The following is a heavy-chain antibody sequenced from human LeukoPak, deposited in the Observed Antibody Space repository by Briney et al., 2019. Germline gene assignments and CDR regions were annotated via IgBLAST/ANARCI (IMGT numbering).Heavy chain of an antibody. D-gene: IGHD3-3*01. CDR2: ISSSSSYI. Sequence: PGGSLRLSCAGAGFTFSTHTINWVRQAPGKGLEWVSSISSSSSYIYYADSVKGRFTISRDNAKNSLYLQMNSLRAEDTAVYYCARVINDFWSGMDVWGQGTTVTVSS. CDR1: GFTFSTHT. J-gene: IGHJ6*02. CDR3: ARVINDFWSGMDV. V-gene: IGHV3-21*01.